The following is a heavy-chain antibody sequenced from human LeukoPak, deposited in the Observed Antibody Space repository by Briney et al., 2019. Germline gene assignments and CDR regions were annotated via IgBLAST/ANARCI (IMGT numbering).Heavy chain of an antibody. CDR1: GFTFSSYA. CDR2: ISYDGSNK. Sequence: GGSLRLSCAASGFTFSSYAMHWVRQAPGKGLEWVAVISYDGSNKYYADSVKGRFTISRDNSKNTLYLQMNSLRAEDTAVYYCARALGGIQLWFDYWGQGTLVTVSS. D-gene: IGHD5-18*01. V-gene: IGHV3-30*04. CDR3: ARALGGIQLWFDY. J-gene: IGHJ4*02.